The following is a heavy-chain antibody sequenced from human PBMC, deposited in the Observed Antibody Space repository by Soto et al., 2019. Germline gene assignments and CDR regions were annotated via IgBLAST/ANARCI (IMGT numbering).Heavy chain of an antibody. CDR2: ISYDGSHQ. Sequence: PGKGLEWVAVISYDGSHQFYTDSVKGRFTISRDNSKNTLYLQMNSLKTEDTAMYYCAKDPKCCTIGSHFLDNWFDPWGQGTLVTVSS. D-gene: IGHD2-8*01. CDR3: AKDPKCCTIGSHFLDNWFDP. J-gene: IGHJ5*02. V-gene: IGHV3-30*04.